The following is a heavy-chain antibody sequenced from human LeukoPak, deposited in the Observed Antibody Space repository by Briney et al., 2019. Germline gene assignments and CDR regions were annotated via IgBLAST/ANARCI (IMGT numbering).Heavy chain of an antibody. J-gene: IGHJ5*02. CDR2: INHSGST. V-gene: IGHV4-34*01. Sequence: SETLSLTCAVYGGSFSGYYWSWIRQPPGKGLEWIGEINHSGSTNYNPSLKSRVTMSVDTSKSQFSLKLSSVTAADTAVYYCARGNSRGYNWFDPWGQGTLVTVSS. CDR1: GGSFSGYY. D-gene: IGHD1-7*01. CDR3: ARGNSRGYNWFDP.